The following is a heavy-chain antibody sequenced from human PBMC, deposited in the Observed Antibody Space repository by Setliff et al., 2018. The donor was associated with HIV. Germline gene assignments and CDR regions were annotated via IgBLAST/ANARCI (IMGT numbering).Heavy chain of an antibody. J-gene: IGHJ6*02. CDR3: ARDHCSSSGCYEYSYYGMDV. Sequence: ASVKVSCKASGGTFSSYAISWVRQAPGQGLEWMGGIIPILGIANYAQKFQGWITMTRDTSISTAYMELSRLRSDDTAVYYCARDHCSSSGCYEYSYYGMDVWGQGTTVTVS. D-gene: IGHD2-2*01. CDR2: IIPILGIA. CDR1: GGTFSSYA. V-gene: IGHV1-69*10.